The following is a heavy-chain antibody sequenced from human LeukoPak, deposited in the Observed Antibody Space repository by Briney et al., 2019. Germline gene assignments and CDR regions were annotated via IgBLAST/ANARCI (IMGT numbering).Heavy chain of an antibody. Sequence: PGGSLRLSCAASGFTFSSYSMNWVRQAPGKGLEWVSSISSSSSYIYYADSVKGRVTISRDNAKNTLYLQMNSLRAEDTAVYYCARDKDYGSNSIPGYWGQGTLVTVSS. V-gene: IGHV3-21*01. J-gene: IGHJ4*02. CDR3: ARDKDYGSNSIPGY. CDR1: GFTFSSYS. D-gene: IGHD4-23*01. CDR2: ISSSSSYI.